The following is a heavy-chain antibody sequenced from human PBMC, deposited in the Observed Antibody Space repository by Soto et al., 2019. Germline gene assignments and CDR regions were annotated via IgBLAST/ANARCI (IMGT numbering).Heavy chain of an antibody. CDR1: GYTFTSYA. Sequence: QVPLVQSGAEVKKPGASVKVSCKASGYTFTSYAMHWVRQAPGQRLERMGWINAGNGNTKYSQKFQGRVTITRDTSASTAYMELSSQRSEDTAVYYCARVVGGPEMATNYYGMDVWGQGTTVTVSS. J-gene: IGHJ6*02. CDR3: ARVVGGPEMATNYYGMDV. CDR2: INAGNGNT. V-gene: IGHV1-3*01. D-gene: IGHD1-26*01.